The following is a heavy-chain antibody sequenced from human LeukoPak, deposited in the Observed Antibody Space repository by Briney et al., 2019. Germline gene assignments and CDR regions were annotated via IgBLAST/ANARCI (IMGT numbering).Heavy chain of an antibody. J-gene: IGHJ4*02. CDR2: ISSSGSTI. D-gene: IGHD3-22*01. CDR3: ARAANEYYDSSGYKYYFDY. V-gene: IGHV3-48*03. Sequence: RGSLSLSCAASGFTFSSYEMNWVRQAPGKGLEWVSYISSSGSTIYYADSVKGRFTISRDNAKNSLYLQMNSLRAEDTAVYYCARAANEYYDSSGYKYYFDYWGQGTLVTVSS. CDR1: GFTFSSYE.